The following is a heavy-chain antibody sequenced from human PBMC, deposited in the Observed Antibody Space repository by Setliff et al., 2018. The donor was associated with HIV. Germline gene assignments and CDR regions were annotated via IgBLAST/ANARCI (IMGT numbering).Heavy chain of an antibody. CDR2: VNPNSGDT. Sequence: ASVTVSCKASGYSFTDYFMHWVRQAPGQGLEWMGRVNPNSGDTNYAQKFQGRVTMTRHTSISTAYMELSRLTSDDTAVYYCAREGDVLSGYYVNWFDPWGQGTLVTVSS. J-gene: IGHJ5*02. V-gene: IGHV1-2*06. CDR3: AREGDVLSGYYVNWFDP. D-gene: IGHD3-3*01. CDR1: GYSFTDYF.